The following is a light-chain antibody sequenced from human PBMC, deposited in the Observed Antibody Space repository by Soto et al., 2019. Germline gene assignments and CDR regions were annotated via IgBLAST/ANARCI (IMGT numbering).Light chain of an antibody. Sequence: EMVMTQSPATLSVSRGERATLSCRASQSVSSNLAWYQQKPGQAPRLLIYGASTRATGIPARFSGSGSETEFTLTISSLQSEDFAVYYCQQYNNWPPWTFGQGTKVDIK. J-gene: IGKJ1*01. CDR2: GAS. CDR3: QQYNNWPPWT. CDR1: QSVSSN. V-gene: IGKV3-15*01.